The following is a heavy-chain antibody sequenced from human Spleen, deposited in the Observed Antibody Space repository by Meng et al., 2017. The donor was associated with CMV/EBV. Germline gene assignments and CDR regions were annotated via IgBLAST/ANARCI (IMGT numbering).Heavy chain of an antibody. Sequence: GESLKISCAASGFTFSDYSMTWTRQAPGKGLEWVSDISSRGGAKYYADSVKGRFTISRDNAKNSVYLQMNTLRAEDTAVYYCARGRHITNWWGGWFDPWGQGIVVTVSS. CDR2: ISSRGGAK. CDR3: ARGRHITNWWGGWFDP. J-gene: IGHJ5*02. V-gene: IGHV3-11*04. D-gene: IGHD2-8*02. CDR1: GFTFSDYS.